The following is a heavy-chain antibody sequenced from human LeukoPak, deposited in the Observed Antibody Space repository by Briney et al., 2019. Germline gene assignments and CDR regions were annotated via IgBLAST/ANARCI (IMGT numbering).Heavy chain of an antibody. CDR2: TYYRSKWYN. J-gene: IGHJ6*02. CDR3: ARESDGDYPTYGMDV. V-gene: IGHV6-1*01. Sequence: SQTLSLTCAISGDSVSSNSAAWNWMRQSPSRGLEWLGRTYYRSKWYNGYAVFVKSRISVNPDTSKNQFSLQLNSVTPEDTAVYYCARESDGDYPTYGMDVWGQGTTVTVSS. CDR1: GDSVSSNSAA. D-gene: IGHD4-17*01.